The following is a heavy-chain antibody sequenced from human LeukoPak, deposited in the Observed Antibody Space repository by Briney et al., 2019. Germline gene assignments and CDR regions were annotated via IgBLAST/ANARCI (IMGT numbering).Heavy chain of an antibody. D-gene: IGHD2-8*01. J-gene: IGHJ4*02. CDR1: GFTFSNAW. CDR3: TTDVNGHDY. V-gene: IGHV3-15*01. Sequence: GGSLRLSCAASGFTFSNAWMSWVRQAPGKGLEWVGRIKSQTDGGTTDYAAPVKGRFTISRDDSKNTLYLQMNSLKTEDTAVYYCTTDVNGHDYWGQGTLVTVSS. CDR2: IKSQTDGGTT.